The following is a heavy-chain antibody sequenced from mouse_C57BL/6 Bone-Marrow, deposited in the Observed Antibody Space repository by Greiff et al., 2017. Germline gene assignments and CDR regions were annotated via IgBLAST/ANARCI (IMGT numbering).Heavy chain of an antibody. CDR2: MHPNVGSP. J-gene: IGHJ4*01. CDR3: ARSYDYDDYTMDY. D-gene: IGHD2-4*01. CDR1: GYTFTNYW. Sequence: QVQLQQPGAELVKPGASVKLSCKASGYTFTNYWMHWVKQRPGHGLEWIGMMHPNVGSPDYNEKFKGEATLSVDKSSRTAYMELSSLTSEDSAVYDCARSYDYDDYTMDYCDQGTAVTVTS. V-gene: IGHV1-64*01.